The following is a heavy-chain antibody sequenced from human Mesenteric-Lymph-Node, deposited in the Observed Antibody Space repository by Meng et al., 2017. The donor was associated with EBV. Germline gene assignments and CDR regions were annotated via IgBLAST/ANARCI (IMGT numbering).Heavy chain of an antibody. CDR3: ARRPIVTGSYYFDY. CDR2: ISASGGST. Sequence: VQTLAAAGALLQPGGSMRLSFSSSGFTVGNCAMSWGRQAPGKGLEWLSGISASGGSTSYADSVTGRFTISRDYSKNTLFLQMNSLRAKDTAVYYCARRPIVTGSYYFDYWGQGTLVTVSS. CDR1: GFTVGNCA. J-gene: IGHJ4*02. D-gene: IGHD1-26*01. V-gene: IGHV3-23*01.